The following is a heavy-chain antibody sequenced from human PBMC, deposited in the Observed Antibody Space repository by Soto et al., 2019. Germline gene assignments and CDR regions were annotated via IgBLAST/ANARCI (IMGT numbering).Heavy chain of an antibody. D-gene: IGHD3-22*01. CDR3: ARGLYEPNWFDS. V-gene: IGHV4-31*03. CDR1: GGSINSGGSF. J-gene: IGHJ5*01. Sequence: QVQLQESGPGLVKPSQTLSLICTVSGGSINSGGSFWTWIRQHPGRAPEWIGYLSHTGNTYYNPPLKSRVLMSLDRSKNLLSLRLSSVTAADTAVYYCARGLYEPNWFDSWGQGTLVTVSS. CDR2: LSHTGNT.